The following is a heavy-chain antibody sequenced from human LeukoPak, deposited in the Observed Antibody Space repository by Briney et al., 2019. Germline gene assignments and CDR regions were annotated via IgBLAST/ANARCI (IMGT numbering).Heavy chain of an antibody. CDR1: GFSFSSNW. Sequence: GGSLRLSCAASGFSFSSNWMTWVRQAPGKGLEWVANIKEEGSEKYYVDSVKGRFTISRDNAKNSLYLQMNSLRAEDTAVYYCARDVKGFDYWGQGTLVTVSS. J-gene: IGHJ4*02. CDR3: ARDVKGFDY. V-gene: IGHV3-7*03. CDR2: IKEEGSEK.